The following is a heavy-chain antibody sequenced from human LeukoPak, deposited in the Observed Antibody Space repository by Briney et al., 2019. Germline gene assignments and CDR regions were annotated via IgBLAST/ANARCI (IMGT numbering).Heavy chain of an antibody. D-gene: IGHD2-2*01. CDR2: INPNSGGT. CDR3: ARRGGSGDIVVVPAAFDY. Sequence: ASVKVSCKASGYTFTGYYMHWVRQAPGQGLEWMGWINPNSGGTNYAQKFQGRVTMTRDTSISTAYMELSRLRSDDTAVYYCARRGGSGDIVVVPAAFDYWGRGTLVTVSS. CDR1: GYTFTGYY. J-gene: IGHJ4*02. V-gene: IGHV1-2*02.